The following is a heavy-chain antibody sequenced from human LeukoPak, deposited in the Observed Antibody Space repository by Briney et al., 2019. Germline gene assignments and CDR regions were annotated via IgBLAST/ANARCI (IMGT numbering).Heavy chain of an antibody. V-gene: IGHV1-24*01. Sequence: ASVKVSCKVSGYTLTELSMHWVRQAPGKGLEWMGGFDPEDGETIYAQKFQGRVTMTEDTSTDTAYMELSSLRSEDTAVYYCARGGSSLDYYYYGMDVWGQGTTVTVSS. J-gene: IGHJ6*02. D-gene: IGHD2-2*01. CDR3: ARGGSSLDYYYYGMDV. CDR1: GYTLTELS. CDR2: FDPEDGET.